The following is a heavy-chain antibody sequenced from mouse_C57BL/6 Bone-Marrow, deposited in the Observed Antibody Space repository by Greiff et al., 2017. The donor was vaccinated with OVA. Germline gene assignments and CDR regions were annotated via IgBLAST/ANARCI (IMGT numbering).Heavy chain of an antibody. CDR2: IYPGDGDT. CDR1: GYAFSSYW. J-gene: IGHJ1*03. V-gene: IGHV1-80*01. D-gene: IGHD2-4*01. CDR3: ARRGFYYDYDRGYWYFDV. Sequence: QVQLQQSGAELVKPGASVKISCKASGYAFSSYWMNWVKQRPGKGLEWIGQIYPGDGDTNYNGKFKGKATLTADKSSSTAYMQLSSLTSEDSAVYFCARRGFYYDYDRGYWYFDVWGTGTTVTVSS.